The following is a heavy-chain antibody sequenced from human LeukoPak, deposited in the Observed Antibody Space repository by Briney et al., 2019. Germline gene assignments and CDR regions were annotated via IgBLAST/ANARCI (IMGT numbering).Heavy chain of an antibody. J-gene: IGHJ6*02. Sequence: GGSLRLSCAASGFTFDDYAMHWVRQAPGKGLEWVSGISWNSGSIGYADSVKGRFTISRDNAKNSLYLQMNSLRAEDTALYYCAKDISYIRRITMVRGVRASYYGMDVWGQGTTVTVSS. D-gene: IGHD3-10*01. CDR2: ISWNSGSI. CDR3: AKDISYIRRITMVRGVRASYYGMDV. V-gene: IGHV3-9*01. CDR1: GFTFDDYA.